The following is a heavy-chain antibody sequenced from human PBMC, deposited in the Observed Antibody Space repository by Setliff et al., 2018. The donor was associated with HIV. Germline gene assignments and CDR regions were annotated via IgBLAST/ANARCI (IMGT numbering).Heavy chain of an antibody. CDR2: IGQDGSEK. CDR1: RFDFNNYW. J-gene: IGHJ5*01. Sequence: PGGSLRLSCAASRFDFNNYWMCWVRQAPGKGLEWVANIGQDGSEKNYVDSVKGRFTISRDNAKNSLYLQMNSLRAEDTAFYYCARGWFDSWGQGTLVTVSS. V-gene: IGHV3-7*01. CDR3: ARGWFDS.